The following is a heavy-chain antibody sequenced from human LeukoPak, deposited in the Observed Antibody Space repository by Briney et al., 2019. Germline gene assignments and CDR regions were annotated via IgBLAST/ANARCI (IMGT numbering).Heavy chain of an antibody. J-gene: IGHJ4*02. V-gene: IGHV3-30*19. Sequence: GRSLRLSCAASGFTFSTYGMHWARQAPGKGLEWVAVIWYDGSNKYYADSVKGRFTISRDNSKNTLYLQMNSLRAEDTAVYYCTRDPLSSSQRGYFDYWGQGTLVTVSS. CDR1: GFTFSTYG. CDR2: IWYDGSNK. CDR3: TRDPLSSSQRGYFDY. D-gene: IGHD6-13*01.